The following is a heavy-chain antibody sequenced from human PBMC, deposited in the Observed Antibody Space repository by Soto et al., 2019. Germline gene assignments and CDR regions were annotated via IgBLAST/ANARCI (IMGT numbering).Heavy chain of an antibody. Sequence: QVQLVQSGAEMKEPGSSVKVSCKTSGGTFSSSAISWLRQAPGQGLAWMGGIIPLLRTPDYEQKFQGRVTNAADESTSTAYMELSSLRSEDTAVYYCARGNDRLQFGGSYYCMLDVWCQGTTITVSS. J-gene: IGHJ6*02. V-gene: IGHV1-69*11. CDR3: ARGNDRLQFGGSYYCMLDV. D-gene: IGHD1-26*01. CDR2: IIPLLRTP. CDR1: GGTFSSSA.